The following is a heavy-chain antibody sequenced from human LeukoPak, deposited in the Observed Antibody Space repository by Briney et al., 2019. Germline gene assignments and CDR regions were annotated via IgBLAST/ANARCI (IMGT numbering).Heavy chain of an antibody. D-gene: IGHD3-22*01. Sequence: GRSLRLSCAASGFTFSSYAMHWVRQAPGKGLEWVAVISYDGSNKYYADSVKGRFTISRDNSKNTLYLQMNSLRAEDTAVYYCARGGGDDYYDSSGYTGYAFVYWGQGTLVTVSS. CDR1: GFTFSSYA. V-gene: IGHV3-30-3*01. CDR3: ARGGGDDYYDSSGYTGYAFVY. CDR2: ISYDGSNK. J-gene: IGHJ4*02.